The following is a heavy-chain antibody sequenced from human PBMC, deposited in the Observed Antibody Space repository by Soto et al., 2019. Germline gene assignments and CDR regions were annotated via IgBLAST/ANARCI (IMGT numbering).Heavy chain of an antibody. J-gene: IGHJ3*02. Sequence: SGPTLVNPPASVKVSCKASGGTFSSYAISWVRQAPGQGLEWMGGIIPIFGTANYAQKFQGRVTITADESTSTAYMELSSLRSEDTAVYYCASTKDSSGLYAFDIWGQGTMVTVSS. CDR2: IIPIFGTA. D-gene: IGHD3-22*01. CDR3: ASTKDSSGLYAFDI. V-gene: IGHV1-69*13. CDR1: GGTFSSYA.